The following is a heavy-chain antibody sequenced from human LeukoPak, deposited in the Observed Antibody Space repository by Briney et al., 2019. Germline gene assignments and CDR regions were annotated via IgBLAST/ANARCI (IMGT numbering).Heavy chain of an antibody. J-gene: IGHJ4*02. Sequence: PSETLSLTCTVSGGSISSSSSYWGWIRQPPGKGLEWIGSIYYSGTTYYNPPLKSRVTISVDTSKNQFSLKLSSVTAADTAVYYCARHRGLYYGFDYWGQGTLVTVSS. V-gene: IGHV4-39*07. CDR3: ARHRGLYYGFDY. CDR2: IYYSGTT. CDR1: GGSISSSSSY. D-gene: IGHD3-10*01.